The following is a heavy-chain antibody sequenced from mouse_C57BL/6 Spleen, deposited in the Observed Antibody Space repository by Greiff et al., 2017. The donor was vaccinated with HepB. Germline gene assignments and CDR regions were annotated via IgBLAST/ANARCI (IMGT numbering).Heavy chain of an antibody. J-gene: IGHJ1*03. CDR3: AREAYYYGSSPWYFDV. Sequence: QVQLQQPGAELVRPGSSVKLSCKASGYTFTSYWMHWVKQRPIQGLEWIGNIDPSDSETHYNQKFKDKATLTVDKSSSTAYMQLSSLTSEDSAVYYCAREAYYYGSSPWYFDVWGTGTTVTVSS. CDR2: IDPSDSET. CDR1: GYTFTSYW. V-gene: IGHV1-52*01. D-gene: IGHD1-1*01.